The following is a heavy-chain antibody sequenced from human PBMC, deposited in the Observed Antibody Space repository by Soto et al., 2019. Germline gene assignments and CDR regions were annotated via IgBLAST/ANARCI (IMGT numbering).Heavy chain of an antibody. V-gene: IGHV1-69*06. CDR2: IIPIFGTA. Sequence: SMKVSCKASGGTFSSYAISWVRQAPGQGLEWMGGIIPIFGTANYAQKFQGRVTITADKSTSTAYMELSSLRSEDTAVYYCATILPRMVRGTDWLDPWGQGTLVTVYS. CDR1: GGTFSSYA. D-gene: IGHD3-10*01. J-gene: IGHJ5*02. CDR3: ATILPRMVRGTDWLDP.